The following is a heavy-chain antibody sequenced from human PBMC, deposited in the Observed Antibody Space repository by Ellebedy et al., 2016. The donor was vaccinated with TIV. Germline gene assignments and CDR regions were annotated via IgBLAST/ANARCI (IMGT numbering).Heavy chain of an antibody. D-gene: IGHD3-16*01. V-gene: IGHV3-23*01. J-gene: IGHJ6*02. CDR3: AKEFSRSWGA. CDR1: GFIFSSYA. CDR2: LSGSDGST. Sequence: GESLKISXAASGFIFSSYAMSWVRQAPGKGLEWVSTLSGSDGSTWYADSVKGRFTISRDNAKNSLFLQMSTLRAEDTAVYYCAKEFSRSWGAWGQGTTVTVSS.